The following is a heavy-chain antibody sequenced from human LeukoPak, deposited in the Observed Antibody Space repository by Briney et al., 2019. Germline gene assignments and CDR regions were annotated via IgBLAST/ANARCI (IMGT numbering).Heavy chain of an antibody. V-gene: IGHV3-23*01. CDR2: ISGSSSHT. Sequence: PGGSLRLSCAASGFTFSTYAMSWVRQAPGKGLEWVSGISGSSSHTEDADSVKGRFTISRDNSENRLSLQMDSLRAEDTAVYFCAKDTTAWWYHRAYMDVWGKGTTVTVSS. D-gene: IGHD2-15*01. J-gene: IGHJ6*03. CDR1: GFTFSTYA. CDR3: AKDTTAWWYHRAYMDV.